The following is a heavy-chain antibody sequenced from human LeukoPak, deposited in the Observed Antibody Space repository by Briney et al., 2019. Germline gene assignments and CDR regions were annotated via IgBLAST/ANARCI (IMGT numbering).Heavy chain of an antibody. CDR3: ARLGLLPWYFDV. V-gene: IGHV4-59*08. D-gene: IGHD1-26*01. CDR2: IYYSGST. J-gene: IGHJ2*01. CDR1: GFTFSSYA. Sequence: GSLRLSCAASGFTFSSYAMNWIRQPPGKGLEWIGYIYYSGSTNYNPSLKSRVTISVDTSKNQFSLKLSSVTAADTAVYYCARLGLLPWYFDVWGRGTLVTVSS.